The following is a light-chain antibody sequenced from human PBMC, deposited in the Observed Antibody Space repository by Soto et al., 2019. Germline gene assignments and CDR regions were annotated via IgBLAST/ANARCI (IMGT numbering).Light chain of an antibody. Sequence: SVLTLPPSVSAAPGQKVTISCYVSSSNIGGNSVSWYQQLPGTAPKLLIYDDNKRPSGIPDRFSGSKSGTSATLGITGFQTGDEADYYCGSWDSSLSAYVFGTGTKVTVL. J-gene: IGLJ1*01. CDR2: DDN. V-gene: IGLV1-51*01. CDR1: SSNIGGNS. CDR3: GSWDSSLSAYV.